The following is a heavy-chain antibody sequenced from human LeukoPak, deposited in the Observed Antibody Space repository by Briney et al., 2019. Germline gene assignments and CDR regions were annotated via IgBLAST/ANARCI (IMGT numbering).Heavy chain of an antibody. CDR3: AREATVVTFLSEFDY. V-gene: IGHV1-2*02. J-gene: IGHJ4*02. D-gene: IGHD4-23*01. Sequence: ASVKVSCKASGYTFTGYYMHWVRQAPGQGLEWMGWINPNSGGTNYAQKFQGRVTMTRDTSISTAYMELGSLRSEDTAVYYCAREATVVTFLSEFDYWGQGTLVTVSS. CDR1: GYTFTGYY. CDR2: INPNSGGT.